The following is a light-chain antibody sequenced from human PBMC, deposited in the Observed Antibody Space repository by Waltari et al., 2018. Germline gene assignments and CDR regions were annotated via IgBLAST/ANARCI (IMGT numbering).Light chain of an antibody. CDR3: QQYSSFST. CDR2: DAS. CDR1: QTIRGW. Sequence: DIQMTQSPSMLSASVGDRVTLTCRASQTIRGWLAWYQLTPGLAPKLLIYDASNLGGGVPSRFSGSGFGTNFTLTISSLQPDDFATYYCQQYSSFSTFGLGTKV. V-gene: IGKV1-5*01. J-gene: IGKJ1*01.